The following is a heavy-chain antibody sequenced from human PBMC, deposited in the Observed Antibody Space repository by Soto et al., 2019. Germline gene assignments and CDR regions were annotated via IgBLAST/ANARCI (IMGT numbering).Heavy chain of an antibody. J-gene: IGHJ4*02. Sequence: EVQLVESGGGLVKPGGSLRLSCAASGFTFSNAWMNWVRQAPGKGLEWVGRIKSKTDGGTTDYAAPVKGRFTISRDDSKNTLYLQMNSLKPEDTAVYYCTTDPGVIRNEYYDYWGQGTLVTVSS. CDR2: IKSKTDGGTT. V-gene: IGHV3-15*07. D-gene: IGHD3-22*01. CDR1: GFTFSNAW. CDR3: TTDPGVIRNEYYDY.